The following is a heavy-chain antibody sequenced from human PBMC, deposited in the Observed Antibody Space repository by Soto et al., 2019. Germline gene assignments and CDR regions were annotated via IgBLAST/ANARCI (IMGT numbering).Heavy chain of an antibody. Sequence: QVQLQESGPGLVKPSETLSLTCNVSGDSMTKYYWSWIRQPAGKGLEWIGRVYTSGSTNYNPSLKSRVTMSIDTSNNPFSLRLKSVTAADTAVYYCARTIGAAYYFDFWGQGALVTVSS. CDR3: ARTIGAAYYFDF. CDR1: GDSMTKYY. J-gene: IGHJ4*02. V-gene: IGHV4-4*07. D-gene: IGHD6-13*01. CDR2: VYTSGST.